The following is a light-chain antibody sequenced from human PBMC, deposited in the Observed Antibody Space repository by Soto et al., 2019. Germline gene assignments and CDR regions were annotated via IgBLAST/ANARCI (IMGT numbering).Light chain of an antibody. V-gene: IGKV3-11*01. CDR2: DAS. J-gene: IGKJ5*01. Sequence: EIVLTQSPGTLSLSPGERATLSCRASQSVSSNLAWYQQKPGQAPRLLFYDASSRATGIPARFSGSGSGTDFTLTISSLEPEDFAVYYCQQRSNWPPITFGQGTRLEIK. CDR1: QSVSSN. CDR3: QQRSNWPPIT.